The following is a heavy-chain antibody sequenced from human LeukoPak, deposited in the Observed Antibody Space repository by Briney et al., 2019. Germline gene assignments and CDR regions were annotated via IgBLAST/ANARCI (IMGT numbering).Heavy chain of an antibody. V-gene: IGHV3-43*02. CDR2: ISGDGGST. J-gene: IGHJ4*02. CDR3: ARYDSGWYDY. D-gene: IGHD6-19*01. Sequence: GGSLRLSCAASGFTFDDYAMHWVRQAPGKGLEWVSLISGDGGSTYYADSVKGRFTISRDNSKNTLYLQMNSLRAEDTAVYYCARYDSGWYDYWGQGTLVTVSS. CDR1: GFTFDDYA.